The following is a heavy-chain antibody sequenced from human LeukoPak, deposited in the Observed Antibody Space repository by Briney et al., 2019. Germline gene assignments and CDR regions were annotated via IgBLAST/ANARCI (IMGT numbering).Heavy chain of an antibody. J-gene: IGHJ4*02. Sequence: GGSLRLXCAVSGFSFTNFWIRWVRQTPGRGLEWVANIHPEGNEKYHVESVKGRFTISRDNTKNLLFLQMNGLRVEDTAVYYCARGDAFSGDHWGQGTLVTVSS. V-gene: IGHV3-7*04. CDR3: ARGDAFSGDH. CDR2: IHPEGNEK. CDR1: GFSFTNFW.